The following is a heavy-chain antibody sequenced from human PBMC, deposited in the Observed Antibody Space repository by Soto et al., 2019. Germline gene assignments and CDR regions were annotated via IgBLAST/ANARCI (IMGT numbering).Heavy chain of an antibody. CDR2: ISGSGGST. J-gene: IGHJ4*02. Sequence: LSLSCAASGFTLSSYAMSWVRQAPGKGLEWVSSISGSGGSTNYADSVKGRFTISRDLSKNTLYLQMNSLRAEDTAVYYCAKDRERSPHDSWGQGILVTVSS. V-gene: IGHV3-23*01. D-gene: IGHD1-1*01. CDR3: AKDRERSPHDS. CDR1: GFTLSSYA.